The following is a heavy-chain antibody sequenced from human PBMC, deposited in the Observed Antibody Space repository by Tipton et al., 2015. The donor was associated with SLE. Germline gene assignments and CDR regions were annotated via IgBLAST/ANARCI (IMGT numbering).Heavy chain of an antibody. CDR1: GGSFSGYY. J-gene: IGHJ4*02. V-gene: IGHV4-34*01. CDR3: ASRGGGGSHFDS. D-gene: IGHD3-16*01. CDR2: INHSGST. Sequence: TLSLTCAVYGGSFSGYYWSWIRQPPGKGLEWIGEINHSGSTNYNPSLKSRATISLGTSKNQLSLKLTSVTAADTAVYFCASRGGGGSHFDSWGQGTLVTVSS.